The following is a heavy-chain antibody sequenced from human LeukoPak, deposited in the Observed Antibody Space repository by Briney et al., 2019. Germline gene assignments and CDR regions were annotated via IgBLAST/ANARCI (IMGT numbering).Heavy chain of an antibody. Sequence: GESLKISCKGFGYSFTSYWIGWVRQMPGKGLEWMGIIYPGDSDTRYSPSFQGQVTISADKSISTAYLQWSSLKASDTAMYYCARHPVAAAGRVWYFDLWGRGTLVTVSS. CDR2: IYPGDSDT. CDR3: ARHPVAAAGRVWYFDL. J-gene: IGHJ2*01. V-gene: IGHV5-51*01. D-gene: IGHD6-13*01. CDR1: GYSFTSYW.